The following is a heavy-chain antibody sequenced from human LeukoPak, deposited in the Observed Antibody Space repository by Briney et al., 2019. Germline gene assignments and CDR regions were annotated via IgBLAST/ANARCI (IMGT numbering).Heavy chain of an antibody. Sequence: PGGSLRLSCAASGFTLSTASMNWVRQAPGKGLEWISYIDRSSNTIYYADSVKGRFTISRDSAKNSLYLQMNSLRAEDTAVYYCARVAVAGNPYYYYYMDVWGKGTTVTVSS. D-gene: IGHD6-19*01. V-gene: IGHV3-48*04. J-gene: IGHJ6*03. CDR2: IDRSSNTI. CDR1: GFTLSTAS. CDR3: ARVAVAGNPYYYYYMDV.